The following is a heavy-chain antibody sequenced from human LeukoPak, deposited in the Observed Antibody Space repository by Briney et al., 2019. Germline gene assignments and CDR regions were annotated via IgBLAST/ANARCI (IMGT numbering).Heavy chain of an antibody. CDR3: ARGPLSISAFDI. D-gene: IGHD6-6*01. CDR2: IYYSGNT. J-gene: IGHJ3*02. Sequence: PSETLSLTCTVSGGSISSGDYYWSWIRQPPGKGLEWIGYIYYSGNTYYNPSLKSRVTISVDTSKNQFSLKLSSVTAADTAVYYCARGPLSISAFDIWGQGTMVTVSS. V-gene: IGHV4-30-4*08. CDR1: GGSISSGDYY.